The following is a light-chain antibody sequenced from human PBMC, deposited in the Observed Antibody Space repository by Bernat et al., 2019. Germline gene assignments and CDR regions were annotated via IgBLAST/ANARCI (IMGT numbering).Light chain of an antibody. CDR2: KAS. J-gene: IGKJ1*01. Sequence: DIQMTQSPSTLSASVGDRVTMTCRASQNISSWLAWYQQKPGKVPRLLMSKASSLEGGVPSRFSGGGSGAEFTLTISSLQPDDFATYYCQQYDTSPGTFGQGTKVDI. V-gene: IGKV1-5*03. CDR3: QQYDTSPGT. CDR1: QNISSW.